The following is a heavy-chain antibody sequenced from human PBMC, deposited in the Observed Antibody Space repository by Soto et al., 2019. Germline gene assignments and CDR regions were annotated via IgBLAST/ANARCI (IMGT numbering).Heavy chain of an antibody. CDR1: GYTFTSYA. CDR3: ARGYGGPIGWFDP. V-gene: IGHV1-3*01. Sequence: QVQLVQSGAEVKKPGASVKVSCKASGYTFTSYAMHWVRQAPGQRLEWMGWINAGNGNTKYSQKFQGRVTITRDTDASPAYMELSSLRSEDPAVYYCARGYGGPIGWFDPWGQGTLVTVSS. D-gene: IGHD3-16*01. J-gene: IGHJ5*02. CDR2: INAGNGNT.